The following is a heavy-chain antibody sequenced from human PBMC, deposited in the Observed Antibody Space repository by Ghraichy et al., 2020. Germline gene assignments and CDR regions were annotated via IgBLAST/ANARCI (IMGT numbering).Heavy chain of an antibody. CDR1: GFTFSSYW. Sequence: GGSLRLSCAASGFTFSSYWMSWVRQAPGKGLEWVANIKQDGSAKYYVDSVKGRFTVSRDNAKNSLYLQMNSLRAEDTAVYYCARDKDYYYDSSGYFWNYWGQGTLVTVSS. J-gene: IGHJ4*02. D-gene: IGHD3-22*01. V-gene: IGHV3-7*01. CDR3: ARDKDYYYDSSGYFWNY. CDR2: IKQDGSAK.